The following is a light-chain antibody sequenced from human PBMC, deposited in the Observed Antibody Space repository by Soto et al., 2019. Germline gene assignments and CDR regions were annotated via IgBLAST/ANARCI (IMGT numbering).Light chain of an antibody. CDR1: QSVSSSF. V-gene: IGKV3-20*01. CDR3: QQYGSSPLT. CDR2: GAS. J-gene: IGKJ4*01. Sequence: EIVLTQSPGTLSLSPGERATLSCRASQSVSSSFLAWYQQKPGQAPRLLIYGASSRATGIPDRFSGSGSGTDFTLTISRLEPEDVPVYYCQQYGSSPLTFGGGTKVEIK.